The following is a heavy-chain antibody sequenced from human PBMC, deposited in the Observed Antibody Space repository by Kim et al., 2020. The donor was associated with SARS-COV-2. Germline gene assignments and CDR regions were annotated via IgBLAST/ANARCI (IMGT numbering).Heavy chain of an antibody. V-gene: IGHV4-39*01. CDR3: ARLHIRAMATFDY. CDR1: GGSISSSSYY. Sequence: SETLSLTCTVSGGSISSSSYYWGWIRQPPGKGLEWIGSIYYSGSTYYNPSLKSRVTISVDTSKNQFSLKLSSVTAADTAVYYCARLHIRAMATFDYWGQGTLVTVSS. J-gene: IGHJ4*02. D-gene: IGHD5-18*01. CDR2: IYYSGST.